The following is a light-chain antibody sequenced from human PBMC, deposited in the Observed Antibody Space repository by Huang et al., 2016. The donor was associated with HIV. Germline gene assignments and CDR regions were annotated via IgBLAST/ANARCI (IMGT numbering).Light chain of an antibody. J-gene: IGKJ2*01. CDR1: PSVRSSY. CDR3: QQYGSSPRT. V-gene: IGKV3-20*01. Sequence: IVLTQSPGTLSLSPGERATLSCRASPSVRSSYLAWYQQKPGQTPRLLIYGAYNRAGGIPIRFSGSQSGTDCTLAISRLEPEDFGVYYCQQYGSSPRTFGQGTKLEIK. CDR2: GAY.